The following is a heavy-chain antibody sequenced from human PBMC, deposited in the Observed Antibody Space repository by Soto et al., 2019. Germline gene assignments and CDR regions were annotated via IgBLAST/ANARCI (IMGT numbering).Heavy chain of an antibody. D-gene: IGHD3-3*01. V-gene: IGHV1-69*01. J-gene: IGHJ4*02. CDR3: ANSAPLVLRFWGWLG. CDR2: IIPIFGTA. CDR1: GGTFSSYA. Sequence: QVQLVQSGAEVKKPGSSVKVSCKASGGTFSSYAISWVRQAPGQGLEWMGGIIPIFGTANYAQKFQGRVTIPADDSTTKANRERRSWRSEDRAGYSCANSAPLVLRFWGWLGWGRGPLV.